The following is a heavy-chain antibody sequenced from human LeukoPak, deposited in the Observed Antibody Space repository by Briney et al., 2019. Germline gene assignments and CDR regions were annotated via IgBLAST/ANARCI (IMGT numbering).Heavy chain of an antibody. Sequence: GGSLRLSCAASGFTFSSYGMHWVRQAPGKGLEWVAVISYDGSNKYYADSVKGRFTISRDNSKNTLYLQMNSLRAEDTAVYYCAKDTKWELQYFDYWGQGTLVTVSS. D-gene: IGHD1-26*01. V-gene: IGHV3-30*18. J-gene: IGHJ4*02. CDR2: ISYDGSNK. CDR1: GFTFSSYG. CDR3: AKDTKWELQYFDY.